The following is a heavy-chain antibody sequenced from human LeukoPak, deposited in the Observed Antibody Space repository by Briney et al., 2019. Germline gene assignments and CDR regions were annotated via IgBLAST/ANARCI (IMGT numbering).Heavy chain of an antibody. CDR2: ISGSGGST. J-gene: IGHJ4*02. D-gene: IGHD1-26*01. V-gene: IGHV3-23*01. CDR1: GFTFSSYA. Sequence: SGGSLRLSCAASGFTFSSYAMSWVRQAPGKGPEWVSAISGSGGSTYYADSVKGRFTISRDNSKNTLYLQMNSLRAEDTAVCYCANRGSPREYYFDYWGQGTLVTVSS. CDR3: ANRGSPREYYFDY.